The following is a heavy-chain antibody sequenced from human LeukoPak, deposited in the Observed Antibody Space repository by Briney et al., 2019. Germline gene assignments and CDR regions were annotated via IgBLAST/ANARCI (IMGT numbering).Heavy chain of an antibody. CDR3: ARAPTLLWFGGLLYRSGATLDY. D-gene: IGHD3-10*01. CDR1: GYTFTGYY. V-gene: IGHV1-2*02. Sequence: ASVKVSCKASGYTFTGYYMHWVRQAPGQGLEWMGWINPNSGGTNYAQKFQGRVTMTRDTSISTAYMELSRLRSDDTAVYYCARAPTLLWFGGLLYRSGATLDYWGQGTLVTVSS. CDR2: INPNSGGT. J-gene: IGHJ4*02.